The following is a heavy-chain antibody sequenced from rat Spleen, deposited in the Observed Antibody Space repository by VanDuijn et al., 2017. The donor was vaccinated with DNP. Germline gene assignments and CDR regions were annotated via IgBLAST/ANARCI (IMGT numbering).Heavy chain of an antibody. Sequence: EVQLVESGGGLVQPGRSLKLSCAASGFTFSDYNMAWVRQAPKKGPEWVATISYDGSSTYYRDSVKGRFTISRDDAKSTLYLQMNSLRSEDTATYYCARHGRRVFDYWGQGVMVTVSS. CDR1: GFTFSDYN. J-gene: IGHJ2*01. V-gene: IGHV5-7*01. CDR3: ARHGRRVFDY. D-gene: IGHD1-11*01. CDR2: ISYDGSST.